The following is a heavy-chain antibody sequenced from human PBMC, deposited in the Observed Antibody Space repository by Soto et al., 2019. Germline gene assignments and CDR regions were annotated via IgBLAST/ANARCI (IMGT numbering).Heavy chain of an antibody. J-gene: IGHJ4*02. D-gene: IGHD6-13*01. Sequence: QVQLVESGGGVVQPGRSLRLSCAASGFTFSSYAMHWVRQAPGKGLEWVAVILFDGSNKYYADSVKGRFTISRDNSKNTLYLQMNSLRAEDTAVYYCAKEGWDSSSWSYYFEYWGQGTLVTVSS. V-gene: IGHV3-30*18. CDR1: GFTFSSYA. CDR3: AKEGWDSSSWSYYFEY. CDR2: ILFDGSNK.